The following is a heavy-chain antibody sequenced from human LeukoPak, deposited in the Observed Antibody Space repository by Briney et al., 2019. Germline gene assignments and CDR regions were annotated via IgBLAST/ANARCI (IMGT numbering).Heavy chain of an antibody. Sequence: SVKVSCKASGGTFSSYAISWVRQAPGHGLEWMGRMIPILGIANYAQKFQGRVTITADKSTSTAYMELSSLRSEDTAVYYCARDWVAAAVFDYWGQGTLVTVSS. D-gene: IGHD6-13*01. CDR2: MIPILGIA. CDR3: ARDWVAAAVFDY. CDR1: GGTFSSYA. J-gene: IGHJ4*02. V-gene: IGHV1-69*04.